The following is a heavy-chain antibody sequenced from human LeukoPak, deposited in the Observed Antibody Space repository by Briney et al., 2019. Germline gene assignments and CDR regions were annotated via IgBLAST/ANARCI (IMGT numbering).Heavy chain of an antibody. Sequence: PSETLSLTCTVSDDSITIYYWTWIRQPPGKGLEWIGYIDHTGVTNYNPSLNSRVTISRDTSKNHFSLELSSATAADTAVYFCACGRVSSSTWYSTYYYYFYMDVWGKGTTVTVSS. J-gene: IGHJ6*03. V-gene: IGHV4-59*01. CDR1: DDSITIYY. CDR3: ACGRVSSSTWYSTYYYYFYMDV. D-gene: IGHD6-13*01. CDR2: IDHTGVT.